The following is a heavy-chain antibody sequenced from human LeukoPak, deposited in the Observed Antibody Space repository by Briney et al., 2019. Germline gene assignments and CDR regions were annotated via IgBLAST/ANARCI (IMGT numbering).Heavy chain of an antibody. D-gene: IGHD3-10*01. V-gene: IGHV3-53*01. Sequence: PGGSLRLSCAASGFTVSSNYMSWVRQAPGKGLEWVSVIYSGGSTYYADSVKGRFTISRDNSKNTLYLQMNSLRAEDTAVYYCVRDQRITMVRGVAPVYYYYGMDVWGKGTTVTVSS. J-gene: IGHJ6*04. CDR2: IYSGGST. CDR1: GFTVSSNY. CDR3: VRDQRITMVRGVAPVYYYYGMDV.